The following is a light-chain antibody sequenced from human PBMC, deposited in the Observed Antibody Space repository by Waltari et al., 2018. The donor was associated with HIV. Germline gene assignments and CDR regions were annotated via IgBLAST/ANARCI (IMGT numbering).Light chain of an antibody. V-gene: IGLV2-11*01. J-gene: IGLJ3*02. Sequence: HSALTQPRSVSGSPGQSVTLSCTGTSSDVGDYNYVSWYQQHPGKAPTLLICDITKRPSGVPDRFSGSKSGNTASLTISGLHLEDEANYYCCSYAGTYTWVFGGGTTLTVL. CDR1: SSDVGDYNY. CDR3: CSYAGTYTWV. CDR2: DIT.